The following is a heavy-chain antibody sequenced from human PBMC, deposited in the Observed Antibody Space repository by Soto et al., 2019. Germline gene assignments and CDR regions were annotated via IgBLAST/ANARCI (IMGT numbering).Heavy chain of an antibody. D-gene: IGHD2-2*01. CDR3: ASHVGCCNSSSYYSWLDA. Sequence: PSETLSLTCTVSGGSIISFYWSWVRQSPWEGLEWIGHIYYSGSPNYNPSLKSRVTLSVDTSKKQLSLKLSSVTAADTAVYYCASHVGCCNSSSYYSWLDAWRQGTLVTVSS. CDR1: GGSIISFY. J-gene: IGHJ5*02. CDR2: IYYSGSP. V-gene: IGHV4-59*08.